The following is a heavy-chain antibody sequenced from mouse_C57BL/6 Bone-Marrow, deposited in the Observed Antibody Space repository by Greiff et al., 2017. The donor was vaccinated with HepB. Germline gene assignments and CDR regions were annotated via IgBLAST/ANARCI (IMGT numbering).Heavy chain of an antibody. CDR3: TRGHSYGSSHPSYFDY. V-gene: IGHV5-9-1*02. CDR1: GFTFSSYA. Sequence: EVQLQESGEGLVKPGGSLKLSCAASGFTFSSYAMSWVRQTPEKRLEWVAYISSGGDYIYYADTVKGRFTISRDNARNTLYLQMSSLKSEDTAMYYCTRGHSYGSSHPSYFDYWGQGTTLTVSS. CDR2: ISSGGDYI. J-gene: IGHJ2*01. D-gene: IGHD1-1*01.